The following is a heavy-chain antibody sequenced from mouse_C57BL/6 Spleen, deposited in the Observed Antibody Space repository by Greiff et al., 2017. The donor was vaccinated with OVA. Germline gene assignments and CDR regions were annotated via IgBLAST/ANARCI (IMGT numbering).Heavy chain of an antibody. D-gene: IGHD2-12*01. CDR3: ASSGTLRRGAMDY. Sequence: QVQLQQPGAELVKPGASVKMSCKASGYTFTSYWITWVKQRPGQGLEWIGDIYPGSGSTNYNEKFKSKATLTVDTSSSTAYMQLSSLTSEDSAVYYGASSGTLRRGAMDYWGQGTSVTVSS. V-gene: IGHV1-55*01. CDR1: GYTFTSYW. CDR2: IYPGSGST. J-gene: IGHJ4*01.